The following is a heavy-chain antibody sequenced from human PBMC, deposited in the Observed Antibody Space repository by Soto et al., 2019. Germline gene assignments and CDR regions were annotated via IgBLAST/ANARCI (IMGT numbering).Heavy chain of an antibody. CDR1: GFSLRNARMG. D-gene: IGHD3-22*01. J-gene: IGHJ6*03. V-gene: IGHV2-26*01. Sequence: QVTLKESGPVLVKPTETLTLTCTVSGFSLRNARMGVSWIRQPPGKALEWLAHVLSNDEKSYNKSLQTRLTISKDTSKGQVVLTMTYMDPVDTATYFCARMLAVNYYYYYVDVWGEGTTVTVSS. CDR2: VLSNDEK. CDR3: ARMLAVNYYYYYVDV.